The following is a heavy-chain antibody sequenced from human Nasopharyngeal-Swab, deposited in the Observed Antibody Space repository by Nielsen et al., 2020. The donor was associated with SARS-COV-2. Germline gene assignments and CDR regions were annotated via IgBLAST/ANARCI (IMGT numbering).Heavy chain of an antibody. CDR2: IYYSGST. V-gene: IGHV4-59*01. D-gene: IGHD2-21*02. CDR1: GGSISFYY. CDR3: ARDVTPERLGSMDV. Sequence: SETLSLTCIVSGGSISFYYWSWIRQPPGKGLEWIGYIYYSGSTNYNPPLKSRVTISVDTSKNQFSLNLSSVTAADTAVYYCARDVTPERLGSMDVWGQGTTVTVSS. J-gene: IGHJ6*02.